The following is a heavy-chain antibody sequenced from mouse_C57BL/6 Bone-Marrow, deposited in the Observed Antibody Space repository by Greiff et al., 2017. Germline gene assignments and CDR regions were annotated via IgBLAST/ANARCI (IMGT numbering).Heavy chain of an antibody. V-gene: IGHV1-72*01. D-gene: IGHD2-4*01. Sequence: QVQLQQPGAELVKPGASVKLSCKASGYTLTSYWLHWVKQRPGRGLGWIGGIDPNSGGTKYNEKFKSKATLTVDKPSSTAYMQLSSLTSEDSAVYYCAIGIRLQGFAYWGQGTLVTVSA. CDR3: AIGIRLQGFAY. J-gene: IGHJ3*01. CDR1: GYTLTSYW. CDR2: IDPNSGGT.